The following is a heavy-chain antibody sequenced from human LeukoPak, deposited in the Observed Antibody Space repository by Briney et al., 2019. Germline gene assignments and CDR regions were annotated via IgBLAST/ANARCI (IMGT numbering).Heavy chain of an antibody. CDR3: ASMTTLTTIDY. V-gene: IGHV4-59*01. CDR2: IYYSGST. Sequence: RSSETLSLTCTVSGGSISSYYWSWIRQPPGKGLEWIGYIYYSGSTNYNPSLKSRVTISVDTSKNQFSLKLNSVTAADTAVYYCASMTTLTTIDYWGQRTLVTVSS. D-gene: IGHD4-11*01. CDR1: GGSISSYY. J-gene: IGHJ4*02.